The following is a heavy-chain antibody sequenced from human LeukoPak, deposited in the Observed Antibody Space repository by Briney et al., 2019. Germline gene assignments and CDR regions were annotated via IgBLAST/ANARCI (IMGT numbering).Heavy chain of an antibody. J-gene: IGHJ5*02. CDR2: INHSGST. CDR1: GGSISSYY. CDR3: ARWWGFDP. V-gene: IGHV4-34*01. D-gene: IGHD2-15*01. Sequence: SETLSLTCTVSGGSISSYYWSWIRQPPGKGLEWIGEINHSGSTNYNPSLKSRVTISVDTSKNHFFLKLSSVTAADTAVYHCARWWGFDPWGQGTLVTVSS.